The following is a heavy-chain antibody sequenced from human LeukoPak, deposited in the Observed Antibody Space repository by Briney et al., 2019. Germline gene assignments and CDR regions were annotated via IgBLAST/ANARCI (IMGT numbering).Heavy chain of an antibody. CDR2: VYSGGSDGMP. V-gene: IGHV4-59*02. CDR3: ARASVESGGAFDV. CDR1: GDSDTSDS. J-gene: IGHJ3*01. D-gene: IGHD2-15*01. Sequence: PSETLSLTCTVSGDSDTSDSWTWIRQAPGKGLEWIGYVYSGGSDGMPFYNPSLQSRISTSQDTSKNEFYLNLTSVTAADTAIYYCARASVESGGAFDVWGQGTLVTLSS.